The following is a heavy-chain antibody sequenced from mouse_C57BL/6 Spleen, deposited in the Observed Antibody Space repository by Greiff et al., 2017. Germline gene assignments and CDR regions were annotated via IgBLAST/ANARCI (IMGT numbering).Heavy chain of an antibody. J-gene: IGHJ4*01. CDR2: IYPGSGNT. V-gene: IGHV1-66*01. CDR3: ARSRIYDGRAMDY. Sequence: QVQLKESGPELVKPGASVKISCKASGYSFTSYYIHWVKQRPGQGLEWIGWIYPGSGNTKYNEKFKGKATLTADTSSSTAYMQLSSLTSEDSAVYYCARSRIYDGRAMDYWGQGTSVTVSS. CDR1: GYSFTSYY. D-gene: IGHD2-3*01.